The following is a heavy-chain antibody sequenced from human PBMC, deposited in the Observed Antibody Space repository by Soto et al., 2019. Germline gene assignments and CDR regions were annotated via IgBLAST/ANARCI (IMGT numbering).Heavy chain of an antibody. J-gene: IGHJ4*02. V-gene: IGHV3-23*01. CDR1: GFTFSSYA. D-gene: IGHD6-19*01. CDR2: ISGSGGST. CDR3: TRQTDAVQWLVVPTDYNFDY. Sequence: GGSLRLSCGASGFTFSSYAMSWVRQAPGKGLEWVSAISGSGGSTYYADSVKGRFTISRDNSKNTAYLQMNSLKTEDTAVYFCTRQTDAVQWLVVPTDYNFDYWGQGTLVTVSS.